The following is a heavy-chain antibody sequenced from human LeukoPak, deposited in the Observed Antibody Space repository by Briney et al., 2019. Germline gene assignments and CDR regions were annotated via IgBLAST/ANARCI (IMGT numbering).Heavy chain of an antibody. J-gene: IGHJ4*02. D-gene: IGHD3-10*01. CDR1: GFTFSDYY. CDR3: ARARGPDY. CDR2: ISSGSSYT. V-gene: IGHV3-11*03. Sequence: GGSLRLSCAASGFTFSDYYMSWIRQAPGKGLEWVTYISSGSSYTKYADSVKGRFTISRDNAKSALYLQMNSLRAEDTALYYCARARGPDYWGQGTLVTVSS.